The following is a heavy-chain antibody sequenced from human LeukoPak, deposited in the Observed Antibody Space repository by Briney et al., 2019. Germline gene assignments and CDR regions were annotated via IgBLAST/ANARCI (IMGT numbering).Heavy chain of an antibody. CDR2: INHSGST. D-gene: IGHD1-26*01. V-gene: IGHV4-34*01. CDR3: ARGLRSGRTPFDP. CDR1: EFTFSNAW. Sequence: GSLRLSCAASEFTFSNAWMSWIRQPPGKGLEWIGEINHSGSTNYNPSLKSRVTISVDTSKNQFSLKLSSVTAADTAVYYCARGLRSGRTPFDPWGQGTLVTVSS. J-gene: IGHJ5*02.